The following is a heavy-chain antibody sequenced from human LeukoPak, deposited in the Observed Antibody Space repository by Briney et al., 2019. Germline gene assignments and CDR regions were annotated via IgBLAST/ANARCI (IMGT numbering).Heavy chain of an antibody. D-gene: IGHD5-18*01. Sequence: SETLSLTCTVSGGSISSHYWSWIRQPPGKGLEWIGYIYDSGSTNYNPSLKSRVTISVDRSKSQFSLKLSSVTAADTAVYYCARAHRWIQLLKYYFDYWGQGTLVTVSS. CDR1: GGSISSHY. CDR3: ARAHRWIQLLKYYFDY. V-gene: IGHV4-59*11. CDR2: IYDSGST. J-gene: IGHJ4*02.